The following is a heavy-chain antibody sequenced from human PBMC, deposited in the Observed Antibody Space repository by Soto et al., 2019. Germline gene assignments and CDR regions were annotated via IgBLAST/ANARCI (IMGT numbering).Heavy chain of an antibody. Sequence: HPGGSLRLSCAASGFTFSSYAMHWVRQAPGKGLEWVAVISYDGSNKYYADSVKGRFTISRDNSKNTPYLQMNSLRAEDTAVYYCALVLSRVAGPFDYWGQGTLVTVSS. J-gene: IGHJ4*02. V-gene: IGHV3-30-3*01. CDR2: ISYDGSNK. CDR3: ALVLSRVAGPFDY. CDR1: GFTFSSYA. D-gene: IGHD6-19*01.